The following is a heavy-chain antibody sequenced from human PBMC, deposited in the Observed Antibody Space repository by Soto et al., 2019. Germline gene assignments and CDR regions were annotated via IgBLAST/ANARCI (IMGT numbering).Heavy chain of an antibody. CDR3: ARVVTPFLSYGMDV. Sequence: SQTLSLTCAISEDSVSSNSTSWNWIRQSPSRGLEWLGRTYYRSKWYNDYAVSVKSRITVNPDTSKNQFSLQLNSVTPEDTAVYYCARVVTPFLSYGMDVWGQGTTVTVSS. CDR2: TYYRSKWYN. CDR1: EDSVSSNSTS. D-gene: IGHD4-4*01. J-gene: IGHJ6*02. V-gene: IGHV6-1*01.